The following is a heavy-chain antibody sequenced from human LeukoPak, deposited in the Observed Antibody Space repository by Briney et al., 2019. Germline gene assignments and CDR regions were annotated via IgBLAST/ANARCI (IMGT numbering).Heavy chain of an antibody. CDR2: MYYSGST. D-gene: IGHD3-22*01. J-gene: IGHJ5*02. CDR3: ARPYYYDSRIDP. Sequence: SETLSLTCTVSGGSISSGDYYWSWIRQPPGKGLEWIAYMYYSGSTYYNPSLKSRVTMSADTSNNQLSLKLSSVTAADTAVYYCARPYYYDSRIDPCGQGILVTVSS. CDR1: GGSISSGDYY. V-gene: IGHV4-30-4*01.